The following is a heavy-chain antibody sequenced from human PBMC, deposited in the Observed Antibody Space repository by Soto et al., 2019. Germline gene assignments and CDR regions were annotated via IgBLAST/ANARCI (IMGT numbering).Heavy chain of an antibody. J-gene: IGHJ4*02. CDR1: GFTFSSYG. V-gene: IGHV3-30*18. CDR2: ISYDGSNK. D-gene: IGHD3-22*01. CDR3: AKDCLYYYDSSGYRFDY. Sequence: GGSLRLSCAASGFTFSSYGMHWVRQAPGKGLEWVAVISYDGSNKYYADSVKGRFTISRDNSKNTLYLQMNSLRAEDTAVYYCAKDCLYYYDSSGYRFDYWGQGTLVTVSS.